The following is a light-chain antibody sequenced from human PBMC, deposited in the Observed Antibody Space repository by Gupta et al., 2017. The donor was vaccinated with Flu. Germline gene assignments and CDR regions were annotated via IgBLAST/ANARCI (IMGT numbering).Light chain of an antibody. CDR3: QSYDNSLSGSKV. Sequence: QFVLTQPPSVSGAPGQRVTISCTGSTSNIGAGYDVHWYQQVPGRAPKRLIFGNNNRPSGVADRFSGSKSGTSASLAIAGLQAEDEADYYRQSYDNSLSGSKVFGGGTKLTVL. V-gene: IGLV1-40*01. J-gene: IGLJ3*02. CDR2: GNN. CDR1: TSNIGAGYD.